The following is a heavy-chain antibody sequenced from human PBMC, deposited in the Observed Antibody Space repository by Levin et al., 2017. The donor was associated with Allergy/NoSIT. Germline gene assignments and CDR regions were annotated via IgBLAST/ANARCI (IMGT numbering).Heavy chain of an antibody. CDR3: ATEGGVVPAAIFDY. V-gene: IGHV1-69*13. CDR1: GGTFSSYA. J-gene: IGHJ4*02. CDR2: IIPIFGTA. D-gene: IGHD2-2*01. Sequence: GASVKVSCKASGGTFSSYAISWVRQAPGQGLEWMGGIIPIFGTANYAQKFQGRVTITADESTSTAYMELSSLRSEDTAVYYCATEGGVVPAAIFDYWGQGTLVTVSS.